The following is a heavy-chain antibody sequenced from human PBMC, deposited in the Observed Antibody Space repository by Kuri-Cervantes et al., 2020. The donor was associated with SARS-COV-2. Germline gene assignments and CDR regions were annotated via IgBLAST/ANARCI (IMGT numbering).Heavy chain of an antibody. Sequence: LSLTCAASGFTFSSYAMHWVRQAPGKGLEWVAVISYDGSNKYYADSVKGRFTISRDNSKNTLYLQMNSLRAEDTAVYYCAKDLWYSSSVADYWGQGTLVTVSS. CDR3: AKDLWYSSSVADY. J-gene: IGHJ4*02. V-gene: IGHV3-30*01. CDR1: GFTFSSYA. D-gene: IGHD6-6*01. CDR2: ISYDGSNK.